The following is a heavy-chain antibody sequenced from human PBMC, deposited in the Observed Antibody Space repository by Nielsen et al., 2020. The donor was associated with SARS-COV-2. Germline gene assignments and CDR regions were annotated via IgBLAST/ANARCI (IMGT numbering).Heavy chain of an antibody. CDR2: ISSSSSHI. V-gene: IGHV3-21*01. Sequence: GESLKISCAASGFTLSTYSMNWVRPAPGKGLEWVSSISSSSSHIYHADSVKGRCTTSRDNAKNSLYLQMNSLKAEDTAVYYCARGADYYDSSGHAFDIWGQVTMVTVTS. CDR3: ARGADYYDSSGHAFDI. J-gene: IGHJ3*02. CDR1: GFTLSTYS. D-gene: IGHD3-22*01.